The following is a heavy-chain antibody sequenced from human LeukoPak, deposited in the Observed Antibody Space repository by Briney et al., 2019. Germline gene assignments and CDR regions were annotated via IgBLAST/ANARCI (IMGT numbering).Heavy chain of an antibody. J-gene: IGHJ5*02. V-gene: IGHV1-69*04. D-gene: IGHD3-3*01. CDR1: GGTFSSYA. CDR3: ARERVDFGRPNWFDL. CDR2: IIPILGIA. Sequence: ASVKVSCKASGGTFSSYAIGWVRQAPGQGLEWMGRIIPILGIANYAQKFQGRVTITADKSTSTAYMELSSLRSEDTAVYYCARERVDFGRPNWFDLWGQGTLVTVSS.